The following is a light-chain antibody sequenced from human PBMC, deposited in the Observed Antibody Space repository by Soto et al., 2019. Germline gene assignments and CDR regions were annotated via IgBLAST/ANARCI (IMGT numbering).Light chain of an antibody. CDR2: EVY. CDR1: SSDVGYYNY. V-gene: IGLV2-8*01. Sequence: QSVLTQPPAASGSPGQSVTISCTGTSSDVGYYNYVSWFQQHPGKGPKLIIYEVYKRPSGVPDRFSGSKSGNTASLTVSGLQAEDEADYYCSSHASYNNFYVFGTGTKVTVL. CDR3: SSHASYNNFYV. J-gene: IGLJ1*01.